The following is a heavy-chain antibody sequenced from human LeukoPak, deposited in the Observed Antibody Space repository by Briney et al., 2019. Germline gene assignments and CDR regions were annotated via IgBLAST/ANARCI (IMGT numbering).Heavy chain of an antibody. V-gene: IGHV1-18*01. CDR2: ISAYNGNT. Sequence: ASVKVSCKASGYTFTSYGISWVRQAPGQGLEWMGWISAYNGNTNYAQKLQGRVTMTTDTSTSTAYMELRSLRSDDTAVYYCAREVDSSRAYGGGDCYGLDAFDIWGQGTMVTVSS. D-gene: IGHD2-21*01. J-gene: IGHJ3*02. CDR1: GYTFTSYG. CDR3: AREVDSSRAYGGGDCYGLDAFDI.